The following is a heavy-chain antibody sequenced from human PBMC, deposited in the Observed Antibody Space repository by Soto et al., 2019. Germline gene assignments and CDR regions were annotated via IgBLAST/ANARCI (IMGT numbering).Heavy chain of an antibody. CDR3: AREKGYISGPKNFDS. J-gene: IGHJ4*02. V-gene: IGHV4-30-4*01. CDR2: IYDSGSS. CDR1: GGSVSSGDYF. Sequence: PSETLSLTCTVSGGSVSSGDYFWSWIRQPPGKGLEWIGYIYDSGSSYYNPSLKSRVTMSVDTSKNQFSLKLRSVTAAGTAMYYCAREKGYISGPKNFDSWGQGTLVTVSS. D-gene: IGHD5-12*01.